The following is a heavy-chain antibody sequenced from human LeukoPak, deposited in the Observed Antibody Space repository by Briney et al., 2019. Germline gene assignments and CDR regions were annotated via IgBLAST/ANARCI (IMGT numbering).Heavy chain of an antibody. CDR3: AKVQLGIGVDY. V-gene: IGHV3-23*01. D-gene: IGHD7-27*01. Sequence: PGGSLRLSCAASGFSFSSYAVSWVRQAPGKGLEWVRFTISRDDSKNTLYLQMNSLRAEVTAVYYCAKVQLGIGVDYWGQGTLVTVSS. J-gene: IGHJ4*02. CDR1: GFSFSSYA.